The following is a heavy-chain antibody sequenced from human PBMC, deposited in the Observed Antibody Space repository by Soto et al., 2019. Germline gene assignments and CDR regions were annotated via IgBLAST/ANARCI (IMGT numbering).Heavy chain of an antibody. Sequence: QVQLEESGGGVVQPGRSLRLSYEASGFTFNTYSMHWVRQPPGKGLEWLAAIWYDGTQKYYADSVKGRFIISRDNSKKTLYLEMNSLRAEDTAVYYCARAGRTTVTGLWHFDSWGQGTLVTVSS. V-gene: IGHV3-33*01. J-gene: IGHJ4*02. CDR2: IWYDGTQK. CDR1: GFTFNTYS. D-gene: IGHD4-17*01. CDR3: ARAGRTTVTGLWHFDS.